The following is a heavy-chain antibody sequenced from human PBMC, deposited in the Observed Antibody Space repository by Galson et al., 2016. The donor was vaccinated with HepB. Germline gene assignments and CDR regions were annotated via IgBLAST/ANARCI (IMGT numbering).Heavy chain of an antibody. Sequence: SLRLSCAASGFTFKRYGMHWVRQAPGKGLEWVAFIRSGGRIEYYGDDVKGRFTISRDGSEDMIYLQMNNLRAEDTAVYYCARDGANREFDYWGQGTLVTVFS. CDR2: IRSGGRIE. J-gene: IGHJ4*02. V-gene: IGHV3-33*01. CDR3: ARDGANREFDY. CDR1: GFTFKRYG. D-gene: IGHD3-16*01.